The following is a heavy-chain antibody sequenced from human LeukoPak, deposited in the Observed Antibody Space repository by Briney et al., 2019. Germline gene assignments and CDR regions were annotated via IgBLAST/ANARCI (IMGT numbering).Heavy chain of an antibody. Sequence: GGSLRLSCAASGFTFSSYEMNWVRQAPGKGLEWVSYISSSGSTIYYADSVKGRFTISRDNAKSSLHLQMNSLRAEDTALYYCARDCCGSSHYYYYYMDVWGTGTTVTVSS. CDR1: GFTFSSYE. J-gene: IGHJ6*03. CDR3: ARDCCGSSHYYYYYMDV. CDR2: ISSSGSTI. V-gene: IGHV3-48*03. D-gene: IGHD6-13*01.